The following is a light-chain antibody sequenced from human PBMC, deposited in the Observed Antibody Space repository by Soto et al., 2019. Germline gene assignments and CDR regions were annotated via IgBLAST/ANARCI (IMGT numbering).Light chain of an antibody. Sequence: QSVLTQPPSVSAAPGQKVTISCSGSSSNIGNNYVSWYQQLPGTAPELLIYDNDERPSGIPDRFSGSKSGTSATLGITGLQTGDEADYYCGTWDSSLSAEVFGGGTKLTVL. V-gene: IGLV1-51*01. CDR3: GTWDSSLSAEV. CDR2: DND. J-gene: IGLJ2*01. CDR1: SSNIGNNY.